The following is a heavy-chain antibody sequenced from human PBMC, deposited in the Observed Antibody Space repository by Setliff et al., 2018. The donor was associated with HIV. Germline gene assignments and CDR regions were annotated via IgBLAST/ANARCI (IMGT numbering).Heavy chain of an antibody. V-gene: IGHV4-39*01. J-gene: IGHJ4*02. CDR1: GVSVSGTAYY. Sequence: PEETLSLTCTVSGVSVSGTAYYWAWIRQPPGRGLEWIGNIYYTGNTNYNSSLKSRISMSMVASKKQIFLKLSTVSAADTAVYYCARQQGDSRGFYPHFDYWSQGRLVTVS. CDR3: ARQQGDSRGFYPHFDY. CDR2: IYYTGNT. D-gene: IGHD3-22*01.